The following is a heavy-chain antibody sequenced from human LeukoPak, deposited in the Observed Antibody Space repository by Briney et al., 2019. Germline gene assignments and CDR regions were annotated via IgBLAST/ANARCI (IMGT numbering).Heavy chain of an antibody. D-gene: IGHD6-13*01. V-gene: IGHV4-38-2*01. CDR1: GYSISSGYY. CDR3: ARAESYSSSWFDY. J-gene: IGHJ4*02. Sequence: PSETLSLTCAVSGYSISSGYYWGWIRQPPGQGLEWIGSIYHSGSTYCNPSLKSRVTISVDTSKNQFSLKLSSVTAADTAVYYCARAESYSSSWFDYWGQGTLVTVSS. CDR2: IYHSGST.